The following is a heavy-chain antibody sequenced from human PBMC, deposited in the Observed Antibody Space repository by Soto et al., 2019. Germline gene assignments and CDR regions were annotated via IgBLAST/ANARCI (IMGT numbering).Heavy chain of an antibody. CDR2: ISDDGSSK. J-gene: IGHJ3*01. D-gene: IGHD5-12*01. V-gene: IGHV3-23*01. CDR3: AKAEEMATMPGL. CDR1: GFTFSSYA. Sequence: GGSLKLSCAASGFTFSSYAMSWVRQAPGKGLEWVSAISDDGSSKYYADSVKGRFTISRDNSKNTLYLQMNSLRAEDTAVYYCAKAEEMATMPGLWGQGTMVTVSS.